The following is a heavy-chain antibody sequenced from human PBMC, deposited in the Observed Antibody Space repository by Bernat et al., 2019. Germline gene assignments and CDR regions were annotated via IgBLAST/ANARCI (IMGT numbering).Heavy chain of an antibody. CDR2: ISGSGGST. V-gene: IGHV3-23*01. CDR3: AKCASSIAAAGCCYYGMDV. D-gene: IGHD6-13*01. J-gene: IGHJ6*02. CDR1: GFTFSSYA. Sequence: EVQLLESGGGLVQPGGSLRLSCAASGFTFSSYAMSWVRQAPGKGLEWVSAISGSGGSTYYADSVKGRFTISRDNSKNTLYLQMNSLRAEDTAVYYCAKCASSIAAAGCCYYGMDVWGQGTTVTVSS.